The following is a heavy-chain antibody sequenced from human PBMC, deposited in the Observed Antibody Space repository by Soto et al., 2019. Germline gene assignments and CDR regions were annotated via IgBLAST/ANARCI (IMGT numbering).Heavy chain of an antibody. D-gene: IGHD3-10*01. J-gene: IGHJ4*02. CDR3: ARDRLGFGDLDS. Sequence: PVGSLTLSCAASGFTFDNHAVTWLRQALGKGLELVATVISGGGATYYADSVKGRFTVSRANSKNTVSLHMDSLRADDTARYYCARDRLGFGDLDSWGPGTLVTVPS. CDR1: GFTFDNHA. V-gene: IGHV3-23*01. CDR2: VISGGGAT.